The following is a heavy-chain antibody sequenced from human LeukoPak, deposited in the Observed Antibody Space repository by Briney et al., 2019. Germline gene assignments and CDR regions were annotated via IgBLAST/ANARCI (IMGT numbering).Heavy chain of an antibody. Sequence: GESLKISCKGSGYSFTSYWIGWVRQMPGKGLEWMGIIYPGDSDTRYSPSFQGQVTISADKSISTAYLQWSSLKASDTAMYYCARLDDSSGYIAHAPPNWFDPWGQGTLVTVSS. D-gene: IGHD3-22*01. CDR3: ARLDDSSGYIAHAPPNWFDP. V-gene: IGHV5-51*01. J-gene: IGHJ5*02. CDR2: IYPGDSDT. CDR1: GYSFTSYW.